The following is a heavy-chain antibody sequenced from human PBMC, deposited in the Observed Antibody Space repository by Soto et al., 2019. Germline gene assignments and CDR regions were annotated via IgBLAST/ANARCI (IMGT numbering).Heavy chain of an antibody. D-gene: IGHD1-20*01. V-gene: IGHV2-70*13. CDR3: ARSIRGPRRFNGMDV. Sequence: SGPTLVNPTETLTLTCTFSGFSLTSPGMCVSWIRQPPGKALEWLALIERDDDDKYYSTSLKTRLTISKDTRKNQVVLTMANMDPAATGTYYCARSIRGPRRFNGMDVWGQGTTVTVSS. CDR1: GFSLTSPGMC. CDR2: IERDDDDK. J-gene: IGHJ6*02.